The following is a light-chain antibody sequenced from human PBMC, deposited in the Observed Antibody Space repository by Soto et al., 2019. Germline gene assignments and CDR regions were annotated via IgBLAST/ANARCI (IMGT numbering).Light chain of an antibody. CDR1: QSFSNTY. CDR3: QQYGTSPVT. Sequence: EIVLTQSPGTLSLSPVERATLSCRASQSFSNTYLAWYQHKPGQAPRLLIYGASDRATGIPDRFSGSGSVTDFTLTISSLEPEDFALYYCQQYGTSPVTFGQGTKLEIK. CDR2: GAS. J-gene: IGKJ2*01. V-gene: IGKV3-20*01.